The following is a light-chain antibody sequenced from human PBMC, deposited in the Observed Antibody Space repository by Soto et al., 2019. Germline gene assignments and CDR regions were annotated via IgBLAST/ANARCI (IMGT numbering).Light chain of an antibody. CDR3: SSYAGSNNFV. CDR1: SSDIGAYIY. Sequence: LTQPPSASGSPGQSVTISCTGTSSDIGAYIYVSWYQQHPGKAPKLMISEVSRRPSGVPERFSGSKSRNTASLTVSGLQADDEAHHYCSSYAGSNNFVFGTGTKVTV. J-gene: IGLJ1*01. CDR2: EVS. V-gene: IGLV2-8*01.